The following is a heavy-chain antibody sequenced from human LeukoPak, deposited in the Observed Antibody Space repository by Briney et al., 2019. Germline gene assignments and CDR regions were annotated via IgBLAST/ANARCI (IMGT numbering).Heavy chain of an antibody. V-gene: IGHV3-23*01. J-gene: IGHJ4*02. D-gene: IGHD3-22*01. CDR1: GFTFSSYA. CDR2: ISGSGGST. CDR3: AKYEDYYDSSGYYLWDY. Sequence: GGSLRLSCAASGFTFSSYAMSWVRQAPGKGLEWVSAISGSGGSTYYADSVKGRFTISRDNSKNTLYLQMNSLRAEDTAVYYCAKYEDYYDSSGYYLWDYWGQGTLVTVSS.